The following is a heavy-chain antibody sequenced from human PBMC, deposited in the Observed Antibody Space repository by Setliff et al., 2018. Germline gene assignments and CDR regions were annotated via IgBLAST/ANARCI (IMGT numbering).Heavy chain of an antibody. CDR3: ARTCSGSGCYAGLES. J-gene: IGHJ4*02. D-gene: IGHD2-15*01. CDR1: GFTFSTYR. V-gene: IGHV3-33*08. CDR2: IWDDGDKK. Sequence: GGSLRLSCAASGFTFSTYRMHWVRQAPGKGLEWVAVIWDDGDKKYHADSVKGRFTISRDNSKNTLYLQMNSLRPEDTAVYYCARTCSGSGCYAGLESWGQGTPVTSPQ.